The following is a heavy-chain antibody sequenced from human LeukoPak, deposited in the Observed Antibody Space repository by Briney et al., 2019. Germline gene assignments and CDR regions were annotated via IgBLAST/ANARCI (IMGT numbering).Heavy chain of an antibody. J-gene: IGHJ3*02. CDR1: GGSISSYY. CDR2: IYYSGST. CDR3: ARYIVSYPHDTFDI. D-gene: IGHD1-26*01. Sequence: SETLSLTCTVSGGSISSYYWSWIRQPPGKGLEWIGYIYYSGSTSYNPSLKSRVTISVDTSKEQFSLKLSSVTAADTAFYYCARYIVSYPHDTFDIWGQGTMVTVSS. V-gene: IGHV4-59*01.